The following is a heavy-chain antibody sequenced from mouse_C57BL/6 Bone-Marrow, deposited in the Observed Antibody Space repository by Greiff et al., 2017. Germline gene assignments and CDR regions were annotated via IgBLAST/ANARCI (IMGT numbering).Heavy chain of an antibody. D-gene: IGHD4-1*01. CDR2: INPSSGYT. Sequence: QVQLQPSGAELARPGASVKMSCKASGYTFTSYTMHWVKQRPGQGLEWIGYINPSSGYTKYNQKFKDKATLTADKSSSTAYMQLSSLTSEDSAVYYCARFTVGRGDYWGQGTTLTVSS. J-gene: IGHJ2*01. V-gene: IGHV1-4*01. CDR3: ARFTVGRGDY. CDR1: GYTFTSYT.